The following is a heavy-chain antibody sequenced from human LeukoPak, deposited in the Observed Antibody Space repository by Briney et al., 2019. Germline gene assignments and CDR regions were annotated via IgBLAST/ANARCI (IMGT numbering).Heavy chain of an antibody. CDR2: IYSAGNT. CDR1: GFTVSSNY. CDR3: VRGGTPGYSSGRIDY. V-gene: IGHV3-53*04. Sequence: GGSLRLSCVASGFTVSSNYMSWVRQAPGKGLEWVSVIYSAGNTYYADSVKGRFTISRHNSKNTLYLQMNSLRVEDTAVYYCVRGGTPGYSSGRIDYWGQGTLVTVSS. J-gene: IGHJ4*02. D-gene: IGHD6-19*01.